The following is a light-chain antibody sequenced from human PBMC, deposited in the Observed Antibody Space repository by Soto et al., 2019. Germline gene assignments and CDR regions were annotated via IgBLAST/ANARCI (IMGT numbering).Light chain of an antibody. Sequence: QSALTQPASVSGSPGQSVTISCSGSDIGNYNLVSWYQHLPGRAPKLLIFEVTMRPSGISDRFSGSKSASTASLTISGLQAEDEGDYYCASYEGSRNYVFGSGTKVTVL. V-gene: IGLV2-23*02. J-gene: IGLJ1*01. CDR3: ASYEGSRNYV. CDR1: SDIGNYNL. CDR2: EVT.